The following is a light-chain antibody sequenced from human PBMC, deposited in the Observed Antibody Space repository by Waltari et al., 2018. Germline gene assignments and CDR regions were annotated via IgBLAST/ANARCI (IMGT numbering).Light chain of an antibody. J-gene: IGKJ2*01. CDR1: HRVSSN. Sequence: EIVMTQSPATLSASPGERATLSCRASHRVSSNLPWYQQKPGQAPRLLIYGASTRATGIPARFSGSGSGTEFTLTISSLQSEDFAVYYCQQYNNWPPKYTFGQGTKL. V-gene: IGKV3-15*01. CDR3: QQYNNWPPKYT. CDR2: GAS.